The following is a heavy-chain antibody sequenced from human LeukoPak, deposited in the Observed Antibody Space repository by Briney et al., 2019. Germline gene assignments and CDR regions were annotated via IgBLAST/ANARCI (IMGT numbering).Heavy chain of an antibody. D-gene: IGHD4-23*01. CDR3: ARDRDYGGIIDAFDI. V-gene: IGHV1-46*01. Sequence: GASVKVSCKASGYTFTSYYMHWARQAPGQGLEWMGIINPSGGSTSYAQKFQGRVTMTRDTSTSTVYMELSSLRSEDTAVYYCARDRDYGGIIDAFDIWGQGTMVTVSS. J-gene: IGHJ3*02. CDR2: INPSGGST. CDR1: GYTFTSYY.